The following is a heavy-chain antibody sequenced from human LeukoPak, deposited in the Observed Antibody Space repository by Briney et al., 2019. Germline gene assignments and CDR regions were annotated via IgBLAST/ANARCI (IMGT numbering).Heavy chain of an antibody. CDR3: ARRHEVSSWFDYYYMDV. CDR2: IYHSGST. CDR1: GYSFSSGYY. D-gene: IGHD6-13*01. J-gene: IGHJ6*03. Sequence: PSETLSLTCTVSGYSFSSGYYWGWIRQPPGKGLEWIGSIYHSGSTYYNPSLKSRVTISVDTSKNQFSLKLSSVTAADTAVYYCARRHEVSSWFDYYYMDVWGKGTTVTVSS. V-gene: IGHV4-38-2*02.